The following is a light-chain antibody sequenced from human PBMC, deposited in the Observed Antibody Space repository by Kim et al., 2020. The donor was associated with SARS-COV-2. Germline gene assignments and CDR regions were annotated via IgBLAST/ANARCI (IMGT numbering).Light chain of an antibody. CDR1: SGAVTSGYY. Sequence: GTGTLTCASSSGAVTSGYYPNWFQQRPGQPPRTLIYSTNNKRSWTPARFSGSLLGGKAALTLSAVQTEDEAEYYCLLYFGGTNWVFGGGTQLTVL. J-gene: IGLJ3*02. CDR3: LLYFGGTNWV. V-gene: IGLV7-43*01. CDR2: STN.